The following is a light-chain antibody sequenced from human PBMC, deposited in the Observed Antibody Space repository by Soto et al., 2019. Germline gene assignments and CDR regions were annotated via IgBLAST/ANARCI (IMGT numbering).Light chain of an antibody. CDR2: AAS. CDR1: QGISNY. V-gene: IGKV1-27*01. J-gene: IGKJ1*01. CDR3: QKYNSAPWT. Sequence: DIQMTQSPSSLSASVGDRVTITCRASQGISNYLAWYQQKPGTVPKLLISAASTLQTGVPSRFSGGGSGTDFTLTISSLQPEDVATYYCQKYNSAPWTCGQGTKVDIK.